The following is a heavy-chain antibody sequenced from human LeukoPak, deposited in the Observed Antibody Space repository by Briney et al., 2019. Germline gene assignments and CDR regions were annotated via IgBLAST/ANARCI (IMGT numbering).Heavy chain of an antibody. CDR3: ARHTTGRALGDFDY. D-gene: IGHD2-8*01. V-gene: IGHV4-59*08. Sequence: PSETLSLTCTVSGGSISGHYWSWLRQSPGKGLEWIAYIYNSGSTNYNNYNPSLKSRVIMSMDTSKSQLSLIVSSVTAADTAVYYCARHTTGRALGDFDYWGQGTLVTVSS. J-gene: IGHJ4*02. CDR1: GGSISGHY. CDR2: IYNSGSTNYN.